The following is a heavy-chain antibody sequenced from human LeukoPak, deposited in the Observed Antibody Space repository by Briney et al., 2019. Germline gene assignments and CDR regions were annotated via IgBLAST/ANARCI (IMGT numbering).Heavy chain of an antibody. J-gene: IGHJ4*02. Sequence: GGSLRLSCETSGFTFRSYAMNWVREAPGEGVGWVSDICGSGGSTYYAGSVKGWFTISRDNPKNTLYLQMNSQTAEDTAVYYCAKDTCSGGSCYWPFDYWGQGTLVTVSS. V-gene: IGHV3-23*01. CDR2: ICGSGGST. D-gene: IGHD2-15*01. CDR3: AKDTCSGGSCYWPFDY. CDR1: GFTFRSYA.